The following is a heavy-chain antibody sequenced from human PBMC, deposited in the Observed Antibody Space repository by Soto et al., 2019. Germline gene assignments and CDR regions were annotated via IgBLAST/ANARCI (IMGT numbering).Heavy chain of an antibody. J-gene: IGHJ4*02. D-gene: IGHD3-10*01. CDR1: GLTFGSRA. V-gene: IGHV3-23*01. Sequence: VGSLRLSCVASGLTFGSRAMSWVRQAPGEGLQWVSTITDTGGDAKYADSVRGRFVISRDNSKKTLYLQMTSLTAEDSAMYFCARGSTDSYPGSRIFEFLGRGTLDTVSS. CDR3: ARGSTDSYPGSRIFEF. CDR2: ITDTGGDA.